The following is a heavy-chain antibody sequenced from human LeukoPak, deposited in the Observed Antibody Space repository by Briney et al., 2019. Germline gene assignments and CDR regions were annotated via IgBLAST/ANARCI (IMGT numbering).Heavy chain of an antibody. V-gene: IGHV4-34*01. CDR3: ARGVAARITLGYYFDY. CDR1: GGSFSGYY. Sequence: SETLSLTCAVYGGSFSGYYWSWIRQPPGKGLEWIGEINRSGSTNYNPSPKSRVTISVDTSKNQFSLKLSSVTAADTAVYCCARGVAARITLGYYFDYWGQGTLVTVSS. J-gene: IGHJ4*02. D-gene: IGHD6-6*01. CDR2: INRSGST.